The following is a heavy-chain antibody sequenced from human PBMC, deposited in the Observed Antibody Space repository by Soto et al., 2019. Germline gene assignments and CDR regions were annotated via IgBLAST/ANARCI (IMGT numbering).Heavy chain of an antibody. CDR1: GGTFSSYT. J-gene: IGHJ3*02. D-gene: IGHD2-21*02. V-gene: IGHV1-69*02. Sequence: QVQLVQSGAEVKKPGSSVKVSCKASGGTFSSYTISWVRQAPGQGLEWMGRIIPILGIANYAQKFQGRVTMTADKSTSTAYMELSSLRSEDTAVYYCATRSAYCGGDCFYAFDIWGQGTMVTVSS. CDR3: ATRSAYCGGDCFYAFDI. CDR2: IIPILGIA.